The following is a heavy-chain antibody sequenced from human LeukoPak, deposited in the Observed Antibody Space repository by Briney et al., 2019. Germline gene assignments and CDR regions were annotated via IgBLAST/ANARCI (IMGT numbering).Heavy chain of an antibody. D-gene: IGHD5-24*01. CDR2: IGTYNGNT. Sequence: ASVKVSCKASGYTFTSYGITWVRQAPGQGLEWMGWIGTYNGNTGYAQKLQRRVTVTTDTSTATAYMELRSLRSDDTAVYCCARVMRRDAYNRPLDYWGQGTLVTVSS. V-gene: IGHV1-18*01. CDR3: ARVMRRDAYNRPLDY. J-gene: IGHJ4*02. CDR1: GYTFTSYG.